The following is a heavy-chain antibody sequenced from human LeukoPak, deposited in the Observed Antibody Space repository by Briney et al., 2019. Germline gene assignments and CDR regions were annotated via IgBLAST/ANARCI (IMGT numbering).Heavy chain of an antibody. CDR1: GGTFTSYA. Sequence: GASAKVSCKDSGGTFTSYAFSWVRQAPGIGLEWMGGMTPIYGVANYAQKFQGRITITADESSRTVYMELTSLTSEDTGLYFCGRAGDYYDSSGSPFWGQGTMVTVSS. J-gene: IGHJ3*01. D-gene: IGHD3-22*01. CDR2: MTPIYGVA. V-gene: IGHV1-69*13. CDR3: GRAGDYYDSSGSPF.